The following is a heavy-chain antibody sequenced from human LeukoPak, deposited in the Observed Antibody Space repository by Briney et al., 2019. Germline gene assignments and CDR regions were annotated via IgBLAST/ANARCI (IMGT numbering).Heavy chain of an antibody. V-gene: IGHV4-34*10. D-gene: IGHD2-15*01. CDR1: GGSFSGYC. Sequence: SETLSLTCAVYGGSFSGYCWSWIRQPPGKGLEWIGEINHSGSTNYNPSLKSRVTMSVDTSKNQFSLKLSSVTAADTAVYYCARYGSGFDYWGQGTLVTVSS. CDR3: ARYGSGFDY. J-gene: IGHJ4*02. CDR2: INHSGST.